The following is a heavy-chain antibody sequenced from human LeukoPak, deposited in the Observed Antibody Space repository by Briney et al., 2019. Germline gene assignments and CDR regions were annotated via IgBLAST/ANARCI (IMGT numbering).Heavy chain of an antibody. CDR3: ARFVLPYYYGSGSHYFDY. V-gene: IGHV4-34*01. CDR2: INHSGST. D-gene: IGHD3-10*01. Sequence: PSETLSLTCAVYGDSFSGYYWSWLRQPPGKGVEGSGEINHSGSTNYNPSLKSRGTISVDTSKNQFSLKLSSVTAADTAVYYCARFVLPYYYGSGSHYFDYWGQGTLVTVSS. CDR1: GDSFSGYY. J-gene: IGHJ4*02.